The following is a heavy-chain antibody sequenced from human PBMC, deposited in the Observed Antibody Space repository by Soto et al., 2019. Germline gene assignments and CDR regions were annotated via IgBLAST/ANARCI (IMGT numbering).Heavy chain of an antibody. CDR1: GFTFSSYS. J-gene: IGHJ4*02. D-gene: IGHD5-12*01. CDR2: ISSSSSTI. Sequence: GGSLRLSCAASGFTFSSYSMNWVRQAPVKGLEWVSYISSSSSTIYYADSVKGRFTISRDNAKNSLYLQMNSLRDEDTAVYYCARDMEMATIGDYFDYWGQGTLVTVSS. CDR3: ARDMEMATIGDYFDY. V-gene: IGHV3-48*02.